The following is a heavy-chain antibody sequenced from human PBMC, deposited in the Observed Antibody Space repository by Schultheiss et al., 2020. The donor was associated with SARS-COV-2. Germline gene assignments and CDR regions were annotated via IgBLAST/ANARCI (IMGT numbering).Heavy chain of an antibody. Sequence: SVKVSCKASGGTFSSYAISWVRQAPGQGLEWMGGIIPIFGTANYAQKFQGRVTITADESTSTAYMELSSLRSEDTAVYYCARVVHYYYDSSRYASYPDYWGQGTLVTVSS. D-gene: IGHD3-22*01. CDR1: GGTFSSYA. J-gene: IGHJ4*02. CDR3: ARVVHYYYDSSRYASYPDY. V-gene: IGHV1-69*13. CDR2: IIPIFGTA.